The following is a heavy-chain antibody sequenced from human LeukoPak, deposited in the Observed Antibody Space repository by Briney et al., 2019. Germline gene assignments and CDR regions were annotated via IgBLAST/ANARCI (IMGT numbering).Heavy chain of an antibody. CDR1: GYTLTELS. D-gene: IGHD3-10*01. V-gene: IGHV1-24*01. CDR2: FDPEDGER. Sequence: ASVKVSCKVSGYTLTELSMHWVRQSPGKGLEWMGGFDPEDGERIHAQKFQGRVTMTEDTSTDTAYMELSSLRSEDTAVYYCATVFGRITMVRGASGDYWGQGTLVTVSS. J-gene: IGHJ4*02. CDR3: ATVFGRITMVRGASGDY.